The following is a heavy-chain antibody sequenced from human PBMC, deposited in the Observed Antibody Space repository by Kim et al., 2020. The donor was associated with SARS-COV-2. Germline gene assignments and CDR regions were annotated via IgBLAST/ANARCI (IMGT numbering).Heavy chain of an antibody. CDR2: IWYDGSNK. J-gene: IGHJ6*02. V-gene: IGHV3-33*01. Sequence: GGSLRLSCAASGFTFSSYGMHWVRQAPGKGLEWVAVIWYDGSNKYYADSVKGRFTISRDNSKNTLYLQMNSLRAEDTAVYYCARGQYCSSTSCYYYYYGMDVWGQGTTVTVSS. D-gene: IGHD2-2*01. CDR3: ARGQYCSSTSCYYYYYGMDV. CDR1: GFTFSSYG.